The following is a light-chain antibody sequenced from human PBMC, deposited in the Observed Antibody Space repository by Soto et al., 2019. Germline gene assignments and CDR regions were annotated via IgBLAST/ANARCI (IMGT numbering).Light chain of an antibody. CDR1: SSNIGGNY. CDR3: ATWDNSLNAV. J-gene: IGLJ2*01. Sequence: QSVLTQPPSVSAAPGQKVTISCSGSSSNIGGNYVSWYQFLPGTAPRVVIYDNSKRPSGIPDRFSGSKSGTSATLGISGLQTGDEADYYCATWDNSLNAVFGGGTKVTDL. CDR2: DNS. V-gene: IGLV1-51*01.